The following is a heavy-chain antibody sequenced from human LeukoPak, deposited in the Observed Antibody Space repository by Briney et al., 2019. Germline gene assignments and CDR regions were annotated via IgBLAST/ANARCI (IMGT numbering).Heavy chain of an antibody. CDR3: ARGRPLGAADY. J-gene: IGHJ4*02. CDR2: INHSGST. Sequence: SETLSLTCAVYGGSFSGYYWSWIRQPPGKGLEWIGEINHSGSTNYNPSLKSRVTISVDTSKNQFSLKLSSVTAADTAVYCCARGRPLGAADYWGQGTLVTVSS. D-gene: IGHD3-16*01. CDR1: GGSFSGYY. V-gene: IGHV4-34*01.